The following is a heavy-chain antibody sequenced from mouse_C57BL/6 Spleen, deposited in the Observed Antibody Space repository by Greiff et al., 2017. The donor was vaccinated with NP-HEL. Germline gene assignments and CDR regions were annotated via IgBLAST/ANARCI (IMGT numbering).Heavy chain of an antibody. J-gene: IGHJ4*01. CDR2: IDPSDSYT. V-gene: IGHV1-50*01. D-gene: IGHD1-1*01. Sequence: QVQLQQPGAELVKPGASVKLSCKASGYTFTSYWMQWVKQRPGQGLEWIGEIDPSDSYTNYNQKFKGKATLTVDTSSSTAYMQLSSLTSEDSAVYYCARDGSPRINYAMDYWGQGTSVTVSS. CDR1: GYTFTSYW. CDR3: ARDGSPRINYAMDY.